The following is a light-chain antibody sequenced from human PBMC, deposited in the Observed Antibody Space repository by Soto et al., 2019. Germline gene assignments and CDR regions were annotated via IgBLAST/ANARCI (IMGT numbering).Light chain of an antibody. CDR2: AAS. V-gene: IGKV1-9*01. CDR1: QDISSY. CDR3: QQLNSYPYT. Sequence: DVQLTQSPSFLSASLGDRVTITCRASQDISSYLAWYQQKPGKAPKLLIYAASSLQSGVPSRFSGSGSGTEFTLTISSLQPEDFATYYCQQLNSYPYTFGQGTKLEIK. J-gene: IGKJ2*01.